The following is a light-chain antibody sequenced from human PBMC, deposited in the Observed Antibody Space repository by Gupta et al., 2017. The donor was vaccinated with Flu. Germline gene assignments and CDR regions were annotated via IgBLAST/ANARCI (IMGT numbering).Light chain of an antibody. CDR3: HSADSSGTSVV. Sequence: SYELTQPPSVSVPPGQTARITCSGDALPRQFAYWYQRKPGQAPILLIYKDTERPSGIPERFSGSSSGTRVTLTISGVQIEDEADYFCHSADSSGTSVVFGGGTALTVL. CDR2: KDT. V-gene: IGLV3-25*02. J-gene: IGLJ2*01. CDR1: ALPRQF.